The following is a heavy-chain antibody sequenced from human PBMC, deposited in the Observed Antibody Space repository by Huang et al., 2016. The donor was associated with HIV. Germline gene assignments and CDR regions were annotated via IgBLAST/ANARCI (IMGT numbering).Heavy chain of an antibody. CDR3: VRCSYTFDRPRFCSLDV. CDR1: GGTFSSYA. CDR2: FIPIFGAA. J-gene: IGHJ6*02. V-gene: IGHV1-69*01. Sequence: QVQLVQSGAEVKKPGSSVKVSCMASGGTFSSYAVSWVRQAPGQGLEWMGGFIPIFGAAHTAQKVQGRVTITADESTSTAYMELNSLTSEDTAVYYCVRCSYTFDRPRFCSLDVWGQGTTVTVSS. D-gene: IGHD2-2*02.